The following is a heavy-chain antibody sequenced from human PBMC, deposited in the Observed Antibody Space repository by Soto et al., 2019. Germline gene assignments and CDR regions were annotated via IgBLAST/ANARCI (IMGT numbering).Heavy chain of an antibody. CDR2: IQQNGVGE. D-gene: IGHD1-1*01. CDR1: GFTFSSHW. CDR3: AKSEGYSFDI. V-gene: IGHV3-7*01. J-gene: IGHJ3*02. Sequence: EVQLVESGGGLVQPGGSLRLSCAASGFTFSSHWMSWVRQAPGKWLEWVANIQQNGVGEQYSDSVKGRFPLSRDNAKNALYLQMNSLRANDTAVYYCAKSEGYSFDIRGQGTMVTVSS.